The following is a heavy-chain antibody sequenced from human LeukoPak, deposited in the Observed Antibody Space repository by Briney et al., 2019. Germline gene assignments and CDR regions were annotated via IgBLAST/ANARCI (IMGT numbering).Heavy chain of an antibody. V-gene: IGHV4-61*01. J-gene: IGHJ6*02. CDR3: ARGDV. CDR2: IYYSGST. CDR1: GGSVSSGSYY. Sequence: SETLSLTCTVSGGSVSSGSYYWSWIRQPPGKGLEWIGYIYYSGSTNYNPSLKSRDTISVDTSKNQFSLKLSSVTAADTAVYYCARGDVWGQGTTVTVSS.